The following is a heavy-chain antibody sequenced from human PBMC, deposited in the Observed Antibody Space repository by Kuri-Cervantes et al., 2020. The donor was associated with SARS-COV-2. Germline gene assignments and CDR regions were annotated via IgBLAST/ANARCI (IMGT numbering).Heavy chain of an antibody. CDR1: GFTFSSYS. J-gene: IGHJ4*02. V-gene: IGHV3-48*01. CDR2: ISSSSSTI. Sequence: GGSLRLSCAAPGFTFSSYSMNWVRQAPGKGLEWVSYISSSSSTIYYADSVKGRFTISRDNSKNTLYLQMNSLRAEDTAVYYCAKDVAVGAHGVFDYWGQGTLVPSPQ. CDR3: AKDVAVGAHGVFDY. D-gene: IGHD1-26*01.